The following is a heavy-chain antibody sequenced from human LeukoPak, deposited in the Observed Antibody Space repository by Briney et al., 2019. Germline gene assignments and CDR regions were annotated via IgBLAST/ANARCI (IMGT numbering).Heavy chain of an antibody. Sequence: PSETLSLTCTVSGGSISSSSYYWGWIRQPPGKGLEWIGTIYYSGSTYYNPSLKSRVTISVDTSKNRFSLKLSSVTAADTAVYYCARVSSVWIKDYYYMDVWGKGTTVTVSS. CDR2: IYYSGST. CDR3: ARVSSVWIKDYYYMDV. J-gene: IGHJ6*03. D-gene: IGHD5-12*01. CDR1: GGSISSSSYY. V-gene: IGHV4-39*07.